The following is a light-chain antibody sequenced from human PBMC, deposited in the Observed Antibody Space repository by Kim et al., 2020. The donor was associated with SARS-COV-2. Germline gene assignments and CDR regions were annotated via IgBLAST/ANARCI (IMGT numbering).Light chain of an antibody. CDR3: HSRDSSSNLV. Sequence: VPSGHISSITTRGDSRAYNYVSWYQQKPGQAPVLVIYDVNNRPSGIPSRFSGSNSGNTASLTITGTQAEDEADYYCHSRDSSSNLVFGGGTQLTVL. CDR1: SRAYNY. CDR2: DVN. V-gene: IGLV3-19*01. J-gene: IGLJ2*01.